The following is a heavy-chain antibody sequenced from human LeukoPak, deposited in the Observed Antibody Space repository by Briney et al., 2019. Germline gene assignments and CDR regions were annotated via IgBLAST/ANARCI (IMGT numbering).Heavy chain of an antibody. Sequence: GESLKISCQGSGYSFTSYWIGWVRQMAGKGLEWMGIIYPGDSDTRYSPSFQGQVTISADKSISTAYLQWSSLKASDTAMYYCARHHTRDGYNYWYFDLWGRGTLVTVSS. CDR1: GYSFTSYW. J-gene: IGHJ2*01. V-gene: IGHV5-51*01. CDR2: IYPGDSDT. CDR3: ARHHTRDGYNYWYFDL. D-gene: IGHD5-24*01.